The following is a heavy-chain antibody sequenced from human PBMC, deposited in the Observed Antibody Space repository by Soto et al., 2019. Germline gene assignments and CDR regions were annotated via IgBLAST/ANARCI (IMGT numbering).Heavy chain of an antibody. CDR2: IQSGGPT. CDR1: GFTVSSKY. J-gene: IGHJ6*04. CDR3: ARDDVLCDGGRCYGVPLDV. Sequence: EVHLVESGGGLVQPGGSLRLSCAASGFTVSSKYMSWVRQAPGKGLEWVSLIQSGGPTYYADSVKGRFTISRDTSENTLHLQMDSLRAEDTAVYYCARDDVLCDGGRCYGVPLDVCGKGTTVNVYS. V-gene: IGHV3-66*01. D-gene: IGHD2-15*01.